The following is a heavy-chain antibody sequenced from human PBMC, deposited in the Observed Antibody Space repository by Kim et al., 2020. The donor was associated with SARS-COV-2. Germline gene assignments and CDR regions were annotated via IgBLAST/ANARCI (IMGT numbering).Heavy chain of an antibody. CDR2: LIPISGTP. D-gene: IGHD4-4*01. Sequence: SVKVSCKTSGESLSSAAISWVRQAPGQGLEWMGGLIPISGTPSYAQKFQGRVTIKADESTSTVYMEMSGLRFEDMGVYYCARVVYSNKWRGSHGMDVWGQGTTVIVSS. J-gene: IGHJ6*02. V-gene: IGHV1-69*13. CDR1: GESLSSAA. CDR3: ARVVYSNKWRGSHGMDV.